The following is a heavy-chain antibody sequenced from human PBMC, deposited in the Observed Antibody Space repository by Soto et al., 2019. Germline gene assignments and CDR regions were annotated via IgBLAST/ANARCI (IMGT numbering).Heavy chain of an antibody. CDR1: GFTFSSNG. Sequence: QVQLVESGGGVVQPGRSLRLTCAASGFTFSSNGMHWVRQAPGKGLEGVALVAYDGSKTYYGDSVRGRFTISRDNSENTRYLPMNSLRAEDTAVYYCARWVGGSMYDNSGKYDSWGQGTLVTVSS. CDR2: VAYDGSKT. J-gene: IGHJ5*01. D-gene: IGHD3-22*01. V-gene: IGHV3-30*03. CDR3: ARWVGGSMYDNSGKYDS.